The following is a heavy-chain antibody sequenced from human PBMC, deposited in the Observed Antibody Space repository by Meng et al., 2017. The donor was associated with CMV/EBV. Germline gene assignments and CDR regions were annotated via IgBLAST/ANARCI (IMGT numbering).Heavy chain of an antibody. Sequence: GESLKISCAASGFTFSSYSMNWVRQAPGKGLEWASSISSSSSYIYYADSVKGRFTISRDNAKNSLHLQMNSLRAEDTAVYYCARGRANTFMWVERLPYCSGGSCYDPYYYYYGMDVWGQGTTVTVSS. CDR3: ARGRANTFMWVERLPYCSGGSCYDPYYYYYGMDV. V-gene: IGHV3-21*01. CDR1: GFTFSSYS. D-gene: IGHD2-15*01. J-gene: IGHJ6*02. CDR2: ISSSSSYI.